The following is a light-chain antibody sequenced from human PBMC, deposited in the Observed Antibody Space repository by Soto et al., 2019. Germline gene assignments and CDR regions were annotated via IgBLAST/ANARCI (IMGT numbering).Light chain of an antibody. CDR2: LAS. CDR1: QTISNY. V-gene: IGKV1-39*01. CDR3: QQSYIAPQP. Sequence: DIQMTQSPSSLSASVGDRVTITCRASQTISNYLHWYQQSPGKAPNLLIYLASNLQSGVPSRFSGSGSGTDFTLTISSLQPEDFATYCCQQSYIAPQPFGHGTKVEIK. J-gene: IGKJ1*01.